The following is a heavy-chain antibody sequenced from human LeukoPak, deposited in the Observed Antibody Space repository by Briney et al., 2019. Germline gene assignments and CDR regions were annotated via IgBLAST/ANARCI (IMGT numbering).Heavy chain of an antibody. D-gene: IGHD1-14*01. CDR1: GGSFSGYY. CDR2: INHSGST. Sequence: SETLSLTCAVYGGSFSGYYWSWIRQPPGKGLEWIGEINHSGSTNYNPSLKSRVTISVDTTKNQFSLKLSSVTAADTAVYYCAREHTGFDYWGEGTLVTVSS. V-gene: IGHV4-34*01. J-gene: IGHJ4*02. CDR3: AREHTGFDY.